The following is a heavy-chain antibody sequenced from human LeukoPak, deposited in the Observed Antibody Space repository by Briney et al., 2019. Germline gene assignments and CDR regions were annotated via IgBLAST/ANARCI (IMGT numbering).Heavy chain of an antibody. Sequence: PGGSLRLSCTASGFTYRNYWMSWVRQAPGKGLEWVANIKGDGTEKYYVDSVKGRFTISRDNAKTSLFLQMNSLRPEDTAVYYCARDTTDSNYCSDHWGQGTLVTVSS. V-gene: IGHV3-7*01. J-gene: IGHJ4*02. CDR2: IKGDGTEK. CDR1: GFTYRNYW. D-gene: IGHD4-11*01. CDR3: ARDTTDSNYCSDH.